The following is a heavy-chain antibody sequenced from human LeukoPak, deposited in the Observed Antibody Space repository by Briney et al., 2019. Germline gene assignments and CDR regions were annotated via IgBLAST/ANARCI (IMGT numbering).Heavy chain of an antibody. Sequence: GGSLRLSCAASGFTFSDYSMNWVRQAPGKGLEWISYVGISSGNTKYADSVKGRFTISGDSAKDSVFQEMNNLRVEDTAVYYWARDHRYAFDTWGQGTLVSDCS. CDR1: GFTFSDYS. CDR3: ARDHRYAFDT. D-gene: IGHD3-9*01. V-gene: IGHV3-48*04. CDR2: VGISSGNT. J-gene: IGHJ4*02.